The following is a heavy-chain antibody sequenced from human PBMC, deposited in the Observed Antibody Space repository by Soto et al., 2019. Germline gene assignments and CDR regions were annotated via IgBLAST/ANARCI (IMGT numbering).Heavy chain of an antibody. CDR1: GYTFTSYD. V-gene: IGHV1-8*01. J-gene: IGHJ3*02. Sequence: ASVKVSCKASGYTFTSYDINWVRQATGQGLEWMGWMNPNSGNTGYAQKFQGRVTMTRNTSISTAYMELSSLRSEDTAVYYCARMVEIESSSTSKAFDIWGQGTMVTVSS. CDR3: ARMVEIESSSTSKAFDI. D-gene: IGHD2-2*01. CDR2: MNPNSGNT.